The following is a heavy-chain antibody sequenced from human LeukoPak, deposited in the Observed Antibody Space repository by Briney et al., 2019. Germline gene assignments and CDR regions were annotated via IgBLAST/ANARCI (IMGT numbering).Heavy chain of an antibody. CDR3: ARNWYSAFDY. V-gene: IGHV3-30*02. CDR1: GFTFSSFV. CDR2: IQFDGNNQ. J-gene: IGHJ4*02. D-gene: IGHD1-7*01. Sequence: GGSLRLSSAASGFTFSSFVMHWVRQAPGKGLEWVAFIQFDGNNQQYAGSVKGRFTISRDKNTLHVQMNSLRLEDTAVYYCARNWYSAFDYWGQGTLVTVAS.